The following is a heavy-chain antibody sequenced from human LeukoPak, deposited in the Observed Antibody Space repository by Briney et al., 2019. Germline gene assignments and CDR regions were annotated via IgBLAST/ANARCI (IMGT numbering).Heavy chain of an antibody. CDR1: GFTFSSYG. V-gene: IGHV3-30*18. CDR2: ISYDGSNK. D-gene: IGHD5-12*01. CDR3: AKPHVDSEYYFDY. Sequence: PGGSLRLSCAASGFTFSSYGMHWVRQAPGKGLEWVAVISYDGSNKYYADSVKGRFTISRDNSKNTLYLQMNSLRAEDTAVYYCAKPHVDSEYYFDYWGQETLVTVSS. J-gene: IGHJ4*02.